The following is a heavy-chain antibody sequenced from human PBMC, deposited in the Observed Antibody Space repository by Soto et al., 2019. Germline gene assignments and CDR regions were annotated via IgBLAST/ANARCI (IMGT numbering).Heavy chain of an antibody. CDR3: ARHGDSPYYYVSSGYYKRTFDYYGRDV. V-gene: IGHV5-51*01. J-gene: IGHJ6*02. CDR1: SSTRYW. D-gene: IGHD3-22*01. CDR2: IYPLDSDT. Sequence: SSTRYWPARLPKMSGTGLEWMRLIYPLDSDTRYRPSFQGQVTISADKSVSTAYLQWSSLKASDTAMYYCARHGDSPYYYVSSGYYKRTFDYYGRDVWGQGTTVTVSS.